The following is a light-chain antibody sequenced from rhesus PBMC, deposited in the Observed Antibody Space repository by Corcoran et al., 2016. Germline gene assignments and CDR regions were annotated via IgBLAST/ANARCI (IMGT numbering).Light chain of an antibody. CDR1: QSISSW. CDR2: KAS. CDR3: LQFSSSPWT. V-gene: IGKV1-22*01. Sequence: DIQMTQSPSSLSASVGDTVTITCRASQSISSWLDWYQQKPGKAPKLLIYKASRLQSGVPSRFSGSGSGTDFTFPISSLRPEDFATYFCLQFSSSPWTFGQGTKVEVK. J-gene: IGKJ1*01.